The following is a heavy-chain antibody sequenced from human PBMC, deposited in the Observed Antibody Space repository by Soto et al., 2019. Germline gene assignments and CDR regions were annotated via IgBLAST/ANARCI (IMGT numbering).Heavy chain of an antibody. CDR2: INPSRATK. V-gene: IGHV1-46*01. CDR1: GDTFSSQY. D-gene: IGHD3-16*01. Sequence: QVQLVQSGAEVKKPGASMKVSCKSFGDTFSSQYIHWVRQAPGQRLEWVGLINPSRATKTISQKFKGRVTLTSDTATRTVYMELSSLRSDDTAIYFCVGGADLEGRYNWFDPWGQGTLVTVSS. J-gene: IGHJ5*02. CDR3: VGGADLEGRYNWFDP.